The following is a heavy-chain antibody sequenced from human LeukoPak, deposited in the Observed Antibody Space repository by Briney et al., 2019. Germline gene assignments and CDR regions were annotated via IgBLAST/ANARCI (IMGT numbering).Heavy chain of an antibody. J-gene: IGHJ6*02. CDR1: GYTFTSYY. CDR3: ARALEWLLWSMDV. Sequence: GASVKVSCKASGYTFTSYYMHWVRQAPGQGLEWMGIINPSGGSTSYAQKFQGRVTMTRDTSTSTVYMELSSLRSEDTAVYYCARALEWLLWSMDVWGQGTTVTVS. V-gene: IGHV1-46*01. CDR2: INPSGGST. D-gene: IGHD3-3*01.